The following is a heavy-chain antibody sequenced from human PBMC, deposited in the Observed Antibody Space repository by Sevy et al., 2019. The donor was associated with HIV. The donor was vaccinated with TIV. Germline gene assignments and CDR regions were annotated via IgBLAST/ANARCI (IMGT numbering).Heavy chain of an antibody. J-gene: IGHJ4*02. D-gene: IGHD6-6*01. CDR1: GDFINLYF. V-gene: IGHV4-59*01. CDR3: ARESIGSVGDFDY. CDR2: IYSSGST. Sequence: SETLSLTCSVSGDFINLYFWSWIRQPPGKGLEWFGYIYSSGSTNYNPSLKSRFTISLATSKDQFSLKLSSVTAAETAVYYCARESIGSVGDFDYWGQGTLVTVSS.